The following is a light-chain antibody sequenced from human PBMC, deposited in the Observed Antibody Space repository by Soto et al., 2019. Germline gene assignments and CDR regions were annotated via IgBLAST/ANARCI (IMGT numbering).Light chain of an antibody. V-gene: IGLV2-14*01. CDR1: SSDIATYNY. CDR3: NSYPTSTTLV. CDR2: DVS. J-gene: IGLJ1*01. Sequence: QSVLAQPASVSASPGQSITISCTGTSSDIATYNYVSWYQQLPGNAPKLMIYDVSNRPSGVSNRFSGSKSGSTASLTISGLQSADEADYCCNSYPTSTTLVFGTGTKLTV.